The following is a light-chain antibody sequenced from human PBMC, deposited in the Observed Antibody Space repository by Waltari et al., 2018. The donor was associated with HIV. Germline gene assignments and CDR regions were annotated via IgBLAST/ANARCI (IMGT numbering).Light chain of an antibody. CDR2: WAS. V-gene: IGKV4-1*01. CDR1: PSVLYSSTNENY. J-gene: IGKJ1*01. Sequence: DVLLTQSQDSPAMSLGGRAPIKRKLSPSVLYSSTNENYLAWYQQKAGQPPKLLIYWASTRQSGVPDRFNGSGSGTDSTLTISGLQAEDVALYYCQQYYSTPRTFGRGTKVEI. CDR3: QQYYSTPRT.